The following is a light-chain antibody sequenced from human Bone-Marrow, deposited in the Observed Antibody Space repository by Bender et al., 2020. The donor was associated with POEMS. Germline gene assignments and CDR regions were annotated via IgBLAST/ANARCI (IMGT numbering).Light chain of an antibody. Sequence: QSVLTQPPSASGTPGQRVSISCSGDSSNITFHYVYWYQQLPGTAPKLLIYRDNQRPSGVPDRFSGSKSGTSASLAITGLQAEDEGDYYCQSYDNSLGGWVFGGGTKLTVL. CDR3: QSYDNSLGGWV. CDR1: SSNITFHY. V-gene: IGLV1-47*01. J-gene: IGLJ3*02. CDR2: RDN.